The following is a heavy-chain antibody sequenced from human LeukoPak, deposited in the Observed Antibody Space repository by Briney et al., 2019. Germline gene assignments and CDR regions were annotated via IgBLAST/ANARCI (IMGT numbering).Heavy chain of an antibody. CDR3: AREVVAGGFDP. CDR1: GFTFSSYS. CDR2: ISSSSYI. D-gene: IGHD6-19*01. Sequence: PGGSLRLSCAASGFTFSSYSMNWVRQAPGKGLEWVSSISSSSYIYYADSVKGRFTISRDNAKNSLYLQMNSLRAGDTAVYYCAREVVAGGFDPWGQGTLVTVSS. J-gene: IGHJ5*02. V-gene: IGHV3-21*01.